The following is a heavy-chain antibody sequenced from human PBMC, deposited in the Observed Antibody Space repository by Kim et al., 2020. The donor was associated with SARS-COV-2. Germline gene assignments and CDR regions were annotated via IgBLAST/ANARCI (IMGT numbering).Heavy chain of an antibody. J-gene: IGHJ6*02. V-gene: IGHV3-9*01. D-gene: IGHD3-10*02. Sequence: RIDYADAVKGRFNISKDNAKNSVYLQMNSLRGEETALYYCGKDICPGGMDVWGQGTTVTVSS. CDR3: GKDICPGGMDV. CDR2: RI.